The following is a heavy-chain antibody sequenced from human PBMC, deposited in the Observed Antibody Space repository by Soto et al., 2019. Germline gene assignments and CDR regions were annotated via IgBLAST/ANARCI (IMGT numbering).Heavy chain of an antibody. CDR2: ISYDGSNK. D-gene: IGHD6-13*01. CDR3: ARDHVVAAAGTCFDY. Sequence: QVQLVESGGGVVQPGRSLRLSCAASGFTFSSYGMHWVRQAPGKGLEWVAVISYDGSNKYYADSVKGLFTISRDNSKNTLSLQMNSLRAEDSAVYYCARDHVVAAAGTCFDYWGQGTLVTVSS. CDR1: GFTFSSYG. J-gene: IGHJ4*02. V-gene: IGHV3-30*03.